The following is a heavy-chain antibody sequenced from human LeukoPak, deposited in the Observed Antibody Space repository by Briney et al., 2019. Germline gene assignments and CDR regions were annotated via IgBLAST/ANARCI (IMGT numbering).Heavy chain of an antibody. CDR3: ARDKATTINYYYYYYMDV. J-gene: IGHJ6*03. CDR1: GFTFSSYE. D-gene: IGHD1-26*01. CDR2: ISSSGSTI. Sequence: GGSLRLSCAASGFTFSSYEMNWVRQAPGKGLEWVSYISSSGSTIYYADSVKGRFTISRDNAKNSLYLQMNSLRAEDTAVYYCARDKATTINYYYYYYMDVWGKGTTVTVSS. V-gene: IGHV3-48*03.